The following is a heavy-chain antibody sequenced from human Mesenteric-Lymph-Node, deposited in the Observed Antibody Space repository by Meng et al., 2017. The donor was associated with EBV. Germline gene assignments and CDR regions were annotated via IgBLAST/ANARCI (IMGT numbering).Heavy chain of an antibody. CDR2: INHSGST. Sequence: QGQQQQGGAGLLNPSGTRSLTRGVSGESLSGYYWSWIRQAPGKGLEWIGEINHSGSTNYNPSLESRLTISVDTSRNHFSLKLTSVTAADTAVYYCARGRIDDYTKFFDYWGQGTLVTVSS. V-gene: IGHV4-34*01. D-gene: IGHD4-11*01. CDR1: GESLSGYY. J-gene: IGHJ4*02. CDR3: ARGRIDDYTKFFDY.